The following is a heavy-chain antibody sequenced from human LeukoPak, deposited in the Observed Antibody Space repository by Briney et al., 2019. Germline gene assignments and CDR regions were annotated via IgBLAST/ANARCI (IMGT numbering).Heavy chain of an antibody. D-gene: IGHD4-23*01. CDR2: ISSSSSYI. Sequence: GGSLRLSCAASGFTFSSYSMNWVRQAPGKGLEWVSSISSSSSYIYYSDSVKGRFTISRDNAKNTLYLQMNSLRAEDTALYYCAKGIYGVNGWGLGKWGQGTLVTVSS. CDR1: GFTFSSYS. J-gene: IGHJ4*02. V-gene: IGHV3-21*04. CDR3: AKGIYGVNGWGLGK.